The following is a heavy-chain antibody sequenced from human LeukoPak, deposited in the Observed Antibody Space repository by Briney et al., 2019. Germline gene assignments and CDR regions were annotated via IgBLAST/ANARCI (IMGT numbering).Heavy chain of an antibody. V-gene: IGHV3-74*01. J-gene: IGHJ4*02. Sequence: GSLRLSCAASGXXFSSYWMNXVRHAPGKGLVWVSRIASDGSSTTYADSVKGRFSISRDNAKNTLYLQMNSLRVEDTAVYYCARGRPHGNDYWGQGTLVTVSS. CDR2: IASDGSST. CDR1: GXXFSSYW. D-gene: IGHD4-23*01. CDR3: ARGRPHGNDY.